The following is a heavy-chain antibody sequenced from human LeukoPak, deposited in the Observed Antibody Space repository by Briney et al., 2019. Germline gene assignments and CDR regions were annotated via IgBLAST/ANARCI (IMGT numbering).Heavy chain of an antibody. CDR2: IYSGGRT. CDR1: GFSVSNNY. CDR3: AKDLVRGVINADFDY. Sequence: GGSLRLSCAASGFSVSNNYMSWVRQAPGKGLEWVSVIYSGGRTYYADSVKGRFTISRDNSKNTLYLQMNSLRAEDTAVYYCAKDLVRGVINADFDYWGQGTLVTVSS. D-gene: IGHD3-10*01. J-gene: IGHJ4*02. V-gene: IGHV3-53*01.